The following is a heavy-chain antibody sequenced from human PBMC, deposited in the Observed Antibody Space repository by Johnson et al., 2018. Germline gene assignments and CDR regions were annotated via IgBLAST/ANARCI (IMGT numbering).Heavy chain of an antibody. CDR2: ITGSGVRT. Sequence: VQLVQSGGGLVQPGGSLRLSCAASGFTFSSYAMNWVRQAPGKGLEWVSAITGSGVRTYYADSVKGRFTISRDNSKTTLYLQINSLRAEDTAVYYCAKMREQRLVLSAFDIWGQGTMVTVSS. V-gene: IGHV3-23*04. D-gene: IGHD6-19*01. CDR1: GFTFSSYA. J-gene: IGHJ3*02. CDR3: AKMREQRLVLSAFDI.